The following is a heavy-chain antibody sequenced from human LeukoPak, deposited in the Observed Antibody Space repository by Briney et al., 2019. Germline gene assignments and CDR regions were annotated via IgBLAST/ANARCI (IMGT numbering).Heavy chain of an antibody. CDR1: GGSISSSNW. CDR3: ARRNVLIAAAGTYNDY. J-gene: IGHJ4*02. D-gene: IGHD6-13*01. V-gene: IGHV4-4*02. Sequence: PSGTLSLTCAVSGGSISSSNWWSWVRQPPGKGLEWIGEIYHSGGTNYNPSLKSRVTISVDKSKNQFSLKLSSVTAADTAVYYCARRNVLIAAAGTYNDYWGQGTLVTVSS. CDR2: IYHSGGT.